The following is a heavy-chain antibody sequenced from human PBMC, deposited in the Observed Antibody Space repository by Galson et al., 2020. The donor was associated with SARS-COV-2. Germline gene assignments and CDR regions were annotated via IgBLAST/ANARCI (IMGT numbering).Heavy chain of an antibody. V-gene: IGHV3-15*05. D-gene: IGHD4-17*01. CDR2: VKRKADGGAT. CDR3: TTASYGDYGGYSDY. Sequence: GGSLRLSCTASGFTFSNAWMTWVRQAPGKGLEWVGQVKRKADGGATEYAAPVRGRFTISRDDSQRTLYLQMNSLETEDTAVYYCTTASYGDYGGYSDYWGQGTLVTISS. J-gene: IGHJ4*02. CDR1: GFTFSNAW.